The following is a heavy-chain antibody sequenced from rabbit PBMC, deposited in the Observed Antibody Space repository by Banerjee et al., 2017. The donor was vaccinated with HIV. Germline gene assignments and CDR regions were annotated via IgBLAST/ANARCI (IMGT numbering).Heavy chain of an antibody. J-gene: IGHJ4*01. CDR3: ARDASSSGYWGYFNL. CDR2: IYTSSGST. Sequence: SGFSFSSYYYMCWVRQAPGKGLELIACIYTSSGSTWYASWVNGRFTISRSTSLDTVDLKMTSLTAADTATYFCARDASSSGYWGYFNLWGQGTLVTVS. V-gene: IGHV1S43*01. CDR1: GFSFSSYYY. D-gene: IGHD1-1*01.